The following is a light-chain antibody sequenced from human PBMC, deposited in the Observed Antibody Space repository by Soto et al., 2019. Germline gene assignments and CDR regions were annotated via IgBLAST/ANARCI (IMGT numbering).Light chain of an antibody. Sequence: DIQMTQSPSTMSVSVGDRVTITCRASQSISSWLSWYQQKPGKAPKLLIYKQSILENEVPPRFSGSGSGTEFNLTISSLQPDDLATYYCQQYSSYSRTFGQGTKVDIK. J-gene: IGKJ1*01. V-gene: IGKV1-5*03. CDR3: QQYSSYSRT. CDR1: QSISSW. CDR2: KQS.